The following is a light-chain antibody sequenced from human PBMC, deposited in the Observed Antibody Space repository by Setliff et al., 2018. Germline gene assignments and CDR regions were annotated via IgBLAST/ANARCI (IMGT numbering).Light chain of an antibody. CDR3: SLYTSSSTPYV. V-gene: IGLV2-14*01. CDR1: SSDVGGYNY. J-gene: IGLJ1*01. Sequence: QSVLTQPASVSGSPGQSITISCTGTSSDVGGYNYVSWYQQHPGKAPKLMIYDVSKRPSGVSNRFSGSKSGNTASLTISGLQAEDEADYYCSLYTSSSTPYVFGTGTKVTVL. CDR2: DVS.